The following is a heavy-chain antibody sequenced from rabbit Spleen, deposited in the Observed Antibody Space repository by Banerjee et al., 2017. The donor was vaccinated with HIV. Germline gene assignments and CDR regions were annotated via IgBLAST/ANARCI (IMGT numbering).Heavy chain of an antibody. V-gene: IGHV1S45*01. CDR2: MSSSSGST. J-gene: IGHJ4*01. CDR3: ARSYNNYGSSGLKL. CDR1: GFSFSSSYW. D-gene: IGHD1-1*01. Sequence: QEQLEESGGDLVKPEGSLTLTCTASGFSFSSSYWICWVRQAPGKGLEWIACMSSSSGSTYYASWAKGRFTISKTSSTTVTLQMTSLTAADTATYFCARSYNNYGSSGLKLWGQGTLVTVS.